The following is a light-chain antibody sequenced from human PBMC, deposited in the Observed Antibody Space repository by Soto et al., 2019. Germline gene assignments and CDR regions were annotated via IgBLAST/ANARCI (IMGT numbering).Light chain of an antibody. J-gene: IGKJ4*01. V-gene: IGKV3-11*01. CDR2: DAS. Sequence: EIVLTQSPATLSFSPGDIATPSCRASQSVSSYLAWYQQKPGQAPRLLIYDASNRATGIPARFSGSGSGTDFTLTISSLQPEDVAAYYCQKYNSAPLTFGGGTKV. CDR1: QSVSSY. CDR3: QKYNSAPLT.